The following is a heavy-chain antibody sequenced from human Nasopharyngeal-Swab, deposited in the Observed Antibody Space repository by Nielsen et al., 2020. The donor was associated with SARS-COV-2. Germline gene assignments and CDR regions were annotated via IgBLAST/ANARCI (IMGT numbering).Heavy chain of an antibody. V-gene: IGHV3-48*01. D-gene: IGHD2-15*01. CDR1: GFTFSSYS. CDR2: ISSSSSTI. CDR3: ARDVGHIVVVVATDLGAFDI. J-gene: IGHJ3*02. Sequence: GESLKIFCAASGFTFSSYSMNWVRQAPGKGLEWVSYISSSSSTIYYADSVKGRFTISRDNAKNSLYLQMNSLRAEDTAVYYCARDVGHIVVVVATDLGAFDIWGQGTMVTVSS.